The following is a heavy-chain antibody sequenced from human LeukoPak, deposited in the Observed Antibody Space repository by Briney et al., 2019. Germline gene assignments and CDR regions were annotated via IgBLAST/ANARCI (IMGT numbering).Heavy chain of an antibody. CDR1: GGSISSNNHC. CDR3: ARVTGSYYDDFDY. Sequence: SETLSLTCSVSGGSISSNNHCWGWIRQPPGKGLEWIGNVHYHGSTYYNPSLKSRVTISADTSKSQFSLKLSSVTAADTAVYYCARVTGSYYDDFDYWGQGTLVTVSS. J-gene: IGHJ4*02. V-gene: IGHV4-39*01. D-gene: IGHD1-26*01. CDR2: VHYHGST.